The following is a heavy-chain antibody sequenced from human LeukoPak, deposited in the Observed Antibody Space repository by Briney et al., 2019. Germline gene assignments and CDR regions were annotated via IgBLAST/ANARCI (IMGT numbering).Heavy chain of an antibody. D-gene: IGHD1-26*01. CDR2: ISSSSSYI. V-gene: IGHV3-21*01. Sequence: GGSLRLSCAASGFTFSSYSINWVRQAPGKGLEWVSSISSSSSYIYYADSVKGRFIISRDNAKNSLYLQMNSLRAEDTAVYYCARRGATDAFDIWGQGTMVTVSS. CDR1: GFTFSSYS. CDR3: ARRGATDAFDI. J-gene: IGHJ3*02.